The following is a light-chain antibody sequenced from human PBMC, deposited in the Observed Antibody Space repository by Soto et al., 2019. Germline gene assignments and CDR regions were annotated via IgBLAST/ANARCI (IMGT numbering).Light chain of an antibody. CDR3: SSYTTSSTPHYV. CDR1: SSDVGGYNS. J-gene: IGLJ1*01. Sequence: QSALTQPASVSGSPGQSITISCTGTSSDVGGYNSVSWYQHHPSKAPKLMIFDVSDRPSGVSSRFSGSKSGNTASLTISGLQAEDEADYYCSSYTTSSTPHYVFGPGTKVTVL. V-gene: IGLV2-14*03. CDR2: DVS.